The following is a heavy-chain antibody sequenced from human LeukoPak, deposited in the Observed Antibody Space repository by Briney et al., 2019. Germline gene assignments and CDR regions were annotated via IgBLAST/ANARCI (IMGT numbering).Heavy chain of an antibody. CDR2: VHYSGST. D-gene: IGHD1-14*01. V-gene: IGHV4-59*03. J-gene: IGHJ4*02. CDR3: CGEPPGSARFDY. CDR1: GGSFSGYY. Sequence: PSETLSLTCAVYGGSFSGYYWNWIRQPPGKGLEWIGRVHYSGSTNYNPSLQSRVTMSVDTSKNQFSLELNSVTAADTAVYYCCGEPPGSARFDYWGQGTLVTVSS.